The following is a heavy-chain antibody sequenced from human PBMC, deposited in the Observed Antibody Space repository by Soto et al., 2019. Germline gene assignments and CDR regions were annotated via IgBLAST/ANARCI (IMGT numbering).Heavy chain of an antibody. V-gene: IGHV1-2*02. CDR3: ARQQDRGIMAAGFDF. J-gene: IGHJ4*02. CDR2: INPHTGGP. CDR1: GYTFTAYY. Sequence: QVQLVQSGAEVKKPGASVKVSCKASGYTFTAYYLHWVRQAPGQGLEWMGWINPHTGGPDYAQKFQDRVTMTRDTSISTGYMELSSLNSDEKAIYYCARQQDRGIMAAGFDFWGQGTLVTVSS. D-gene: IGHD6-13*01.